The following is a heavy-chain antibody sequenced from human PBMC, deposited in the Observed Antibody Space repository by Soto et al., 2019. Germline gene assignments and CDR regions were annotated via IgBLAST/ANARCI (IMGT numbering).Heavy chain of an antibody. V-gene: IGHV1-69*13. CDR2: IIPIFGTA. D-gene: IGHD1-26*01. J-gene: IGHJ4*02. CDR3: AYSGSFTLIGY. CDR1: GGTFSSYA. Sequence: ASVKVSCRASGGTFSSYAISWVRQAPGQGLEWMGGIIPIFGTANYAQKFQGRVTITADESTSTAYMELSSLRSEDTAVYYCAYSGSFTLIGYWGQGTLVTVSS.